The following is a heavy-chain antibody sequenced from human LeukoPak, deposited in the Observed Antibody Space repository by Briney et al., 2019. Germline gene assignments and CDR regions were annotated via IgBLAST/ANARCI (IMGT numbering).Heavy chain of an antibody. J-gene: IGHJ4*02. Sequence: ASVKVSCKASGYTFTGYYMHWVRQALGQGLEWMGRINPNSGGTNYAQKFQGRVTMTRDTSISTAYMELSRLRSDDTAVYYCARVIAAAALGGMLDWGQGTLVTVSS. CDR1: GYTFTGYY. V-gene: IGHV1-2*06. CDR3: ARVIAAAALGGMLD. D-gene: IGHD6-13*01. CDR2: INPNSGGT.